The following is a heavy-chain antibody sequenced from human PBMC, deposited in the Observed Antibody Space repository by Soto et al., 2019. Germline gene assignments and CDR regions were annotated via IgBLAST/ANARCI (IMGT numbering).Heavy chain of an antibody. D-gene: IGHD6-19*01. Sequence: SETLSLTCAVYGGSFSGYYWSWIRQPPGKGLEWIGEINHSGSTNYNPSLKSRVTISVDTSKNQFSLKLSSVTAADTAVYYCARGSLPGLVPQRGKWFDPWGQGTLLTVSS. CDR1: GGSFSGYY. CDR3: ARGSLPGLVPQRGKWFDP. V-gene: IGHV4-34*01. CDR2: INHSGST. J-gene: IGHJ5*02.